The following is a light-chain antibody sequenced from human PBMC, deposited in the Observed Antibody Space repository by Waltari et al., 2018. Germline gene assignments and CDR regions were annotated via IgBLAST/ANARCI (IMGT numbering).Light chain of an antibody. J-gene: IGLJ2*01. CDR3: SSYISSDTLEL. CDR2: DVS. Sequence: QSALTQPASVSGSPGQSLTISCTGTSSDVGGYIYVSWYQQHPGKAPKLIIFDVSNRPARVSMRFSRSKSGNTASLTISGVQAQDEADYYCSSYISSDTLELFGGGTSLTVL. CDR1: SSDVGGYIY. V-gene: IGLV2-14*03.